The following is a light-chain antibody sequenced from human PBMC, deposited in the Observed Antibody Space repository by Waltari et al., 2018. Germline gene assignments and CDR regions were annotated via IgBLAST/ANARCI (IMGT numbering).Light chain of an antibody. CDR2: WAS. Sequence: DIVMTQSPDSLAVSLGGRATIHCTSSQSVLYSSNNKNYLAWYQQKPGQPPKLLIYWASTRESGVPDRFSGSGSGTDFTLTISSLQAEDVAVYYCQQYYSTPPFFGQGTKLEIK. CDR1: QSVLYSSNNKNY. J-gene: IGKJ2*01. V-gene: IGKV4-1*01. CDR3: QQYYSTPPF.